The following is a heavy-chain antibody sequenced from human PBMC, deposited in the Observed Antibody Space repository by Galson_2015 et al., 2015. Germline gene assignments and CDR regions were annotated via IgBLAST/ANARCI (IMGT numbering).Heavy chain of an antibody. J-gene: IGHJ5*02. Sequence: SLRLSCAASGFTVSSNYMSWVRQAPGKGLEWVSVIYSGGSTYYADSVKGRFTISRDNSKNTLYLQMNSLRAEDTAVYYCARGPHYSSGSSFDPWGQGTLVTVSS. CDR2: IYSGGST. V-gene: IGHV3-66*02. D-gene: IGHD6-19*01. CDR1: GFTVSSNY. CDR3: ARGPHYSSGSSFDP.